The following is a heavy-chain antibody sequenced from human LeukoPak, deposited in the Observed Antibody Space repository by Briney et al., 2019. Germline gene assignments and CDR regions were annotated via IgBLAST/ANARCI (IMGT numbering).Heavy chain of an antibody. Sequence: PSETLSLTCTVSGGSISSYYWSWIRQPPGKGLDWIGFIYYSGSTNYNPSLKSRVTISVDTSKNQFSLKLSSVTAADTAVYYCARAQTRGWYDYWGQGTLVTVSS. V-gene: IGHV4-59*01. D-gene: IGHD6-19*01. J-gene: IGHJ4*02. CDR3: ARAQTRGWYDY. CDR1: GGSISSYY. CDR2: IYYSGST.